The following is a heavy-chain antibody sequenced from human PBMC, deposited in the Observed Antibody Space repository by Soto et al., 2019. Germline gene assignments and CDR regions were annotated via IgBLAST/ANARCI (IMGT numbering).Heavy chain of an antibody. CDR1: GGSFSGYY. Sequence: PSETLSLTCAVYGGSFSGYYWSWIRQPPGKGLEWIGEINHSGSTNYNPSLKSRVTISVDTSKNQFSLKLSSVTAADTAVYYCARKYYYDSSGYLSRPFDYWGQGTLVTVSS. CDR2: INHSGST. CDR3: ARKYYYDSSGYLSRPFDY. J-gene: IGHJ4*02. D-gene: IGHD3-22*01. V-gene: IGHV4-34*01.